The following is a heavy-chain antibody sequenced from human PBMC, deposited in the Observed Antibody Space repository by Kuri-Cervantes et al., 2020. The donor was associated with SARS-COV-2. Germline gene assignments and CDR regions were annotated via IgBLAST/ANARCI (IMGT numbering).Heavy chain of an antibody. CDR3: ARDKGSLGFGELWRGLWVYYYYGMDV. V-gene: IGHV1-46*01. CDR1: GYSFTSYW. J-gene: IGHJ6*02. Sequence: GGSLRLSCKGSGYSFTSYWIGWVRQAPGQGLEWMGIINPSGGSTSYAQKFQGRVTMTRDTSTSTVYMELSSLRSEDTAVYYCARDKGSLGFGELWRGLWVYYYYGMDVWGQGTTVTVSS. CDR2: INPSGGST. D-gene: IGHD3-10*01.